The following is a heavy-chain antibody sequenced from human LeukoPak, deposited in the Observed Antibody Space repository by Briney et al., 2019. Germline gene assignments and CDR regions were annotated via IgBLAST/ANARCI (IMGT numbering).Heavy chain of an antibody. V-gene: IGHV3-7*04. Sequence: PGGSLRLSCVGSGFIFSNHWMNWVRQAPGKGREWVANIKLEGSEKNYVDSVKGRFTISRDNDKNPLPLQMNSLSVEATAVYYCARGLSNGDSRYNWFGTWGQGTLVTVSS. J-gene: IGHJ5*02. D-gene: IGHD2-8*01. CDR2: IKLEGSEK. CDR1: GFIFSNHW. CDR3: ARGLSNGDSRYNWFGT.